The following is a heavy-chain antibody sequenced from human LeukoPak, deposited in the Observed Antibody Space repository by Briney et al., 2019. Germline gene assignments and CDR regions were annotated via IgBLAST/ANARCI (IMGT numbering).Heavy chain of an antibody. CDR2: IYYSGRT. D-gene: IGHD7-27*01. CDR1: GGSISSSSYY. Sequence: PSETLSLTCTVSGGSISSSSYYWGWIRQPPGKGLEWIGSIYYSGRTYYNPSLKSRVTIFVDTSKNQFSLKLSSVTAADTAVYYCARQLLGSPFDAFDIWGQGTMVTVSS. V-gene: IGHV4-39*01. J-gene: IGHJ3*02. CDR3: ARQLLGSPFDAFDI.